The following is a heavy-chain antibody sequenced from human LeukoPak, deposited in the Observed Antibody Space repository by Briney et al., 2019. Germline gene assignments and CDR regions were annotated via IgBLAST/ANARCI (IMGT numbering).Heavy chain of an antibody. J-gene: IGHJ6*03. CDR3: ASAPTVTFFAYYYYMDV. Sequence: GRSLRLSCAASGFTFDDYAMHWVRQAPGKGLEWVSGISWNSGSIGYADSVKGRFTISRDNAKNSLYLQMNSLRAEDTAVYYCASAPTVTFFAYYYYMDVWGKGTTVTVSS. D-gene: IGHD4-17*01. CDR2: ISWNSGSI. CDR1: GFTFDDYA. V-gene: IGHV3-9*01.